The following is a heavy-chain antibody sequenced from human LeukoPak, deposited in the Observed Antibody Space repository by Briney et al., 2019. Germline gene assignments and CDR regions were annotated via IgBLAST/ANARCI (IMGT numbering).Heavy chain of an antibody. CDR1: GFTFSSYS. V-gene: IGHV3-74*01. CDR3: ARDLGQYYDTSDNWFDP. D-gene: IGHD3-22*01. CDR2: INSDGINT. J-gene: IGHJ5*02. Sequence: PGGSLRLSCKASGFTFSSYSMNWVRQAPGKGLVWVSRINSDGINTSYADSVKGRFTISRDNAKNTLNLQMNSLRAEDTAVYYCARDLGQYYDTSDNWFDPWGQGTLVTVSS.